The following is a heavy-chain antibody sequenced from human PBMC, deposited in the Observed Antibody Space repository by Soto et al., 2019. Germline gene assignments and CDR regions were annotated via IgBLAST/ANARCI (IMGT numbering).Heavy chain of an antibody. CDR2: INPSSGST. D-gene: IGHD6-13*01. J-gene: IGHJ4*02. Sequence: ASVKVSFKAPGYTFTNHYIPWVRQAPGHGLEWMAIINPSSGSTNYAHNFQGRVTLARDTFTNTVYMELSSLRSEDTAIYYCARGLAAGDYWGQGTLVTVPQ. V-gene: IGHV1-46*01. CDR1: GYTFTNHY. CDR3: ARGLAAGDY.